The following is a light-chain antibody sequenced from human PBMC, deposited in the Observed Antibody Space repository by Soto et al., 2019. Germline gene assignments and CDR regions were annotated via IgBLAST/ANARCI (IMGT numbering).Light chain of an antibody. J-gene: IGLJ1*01. CDR1: SSDVGGYDY. CDR3: SSYSISTAYL. CDR2: EVS. Sequence: QSALTQPASVSGSPGQSITISCTGTSSDVGGYDYVSWYQLHPGKAPKLMVFEVSNRPSGVSYRFSGSKSGTTASLTISGLQDEAEADYFCSSYSISTAYLFGTGTKVTVL. V-gene: IGLV2-14*01.